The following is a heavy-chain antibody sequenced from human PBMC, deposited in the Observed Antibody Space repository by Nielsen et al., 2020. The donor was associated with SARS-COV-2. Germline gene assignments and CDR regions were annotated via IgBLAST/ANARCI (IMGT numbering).Heavy chain of an antibody. D-gene: IGHD3-16*02. CDR2: IIPILGTP. CDR1: GYTFTTYG. CDR3: ARGRERMGELSFIDYFDY. V-gene: IGHV1-69*13. J-gene: IGHJ4*02. Sequence: SVKVSCKASGYTFTTYGIGWVRQASGQGLEWMGGIIPILGTPHYAQKFQGRVTITADESTSTAYMDLGSLRSEDTAVYYCARGRERMGELSFIDYFDYWGQGTLVTVSS.